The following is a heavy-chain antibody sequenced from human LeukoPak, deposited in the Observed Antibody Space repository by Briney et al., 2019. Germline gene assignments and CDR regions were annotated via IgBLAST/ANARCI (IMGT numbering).Heavy chain of an antibody. V-gene: IGHV3-66*01. J-gene: IGHJ3*02. D-gene: IGHD3-3*01. CDR1: GFTFSNYA. CDR3: ARGSRLGVVERDAFGI. Sequence: GGSLRLSCAASGFTFSNYAMNWVRQAPGKGLEWVSVIYSGGTTYYADSVKGRFTISRDNSKNTLFLQMTSLRAEDTAVYFCARGSRLGVVERDAFGIWGQGTMVTVSS. CDR2: IYSGGTT.